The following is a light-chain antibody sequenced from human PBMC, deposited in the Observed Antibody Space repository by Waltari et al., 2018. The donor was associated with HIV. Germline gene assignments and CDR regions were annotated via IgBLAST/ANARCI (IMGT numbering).Light chain of an antibody. CDR1: SNNVGNEG. J-gene: IGLJ3*02. Sequence: QAGKTQPASVSKGLRQTATITCSGNSNNVGNEGAAWLQKHQGHPPKVLSYRDDRRPSGISERLSASRSGNTASLTITGLQPEDEADYYCSAWDSSLGAWVFGGGTKLTVL. V-gene: IGLV10-54*01. CDR2: RDD. CDR3: SAWDSSLGAWV.